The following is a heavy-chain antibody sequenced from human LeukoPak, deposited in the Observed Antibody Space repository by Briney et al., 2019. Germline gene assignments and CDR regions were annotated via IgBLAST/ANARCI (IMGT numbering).Heavy chain of an antibody. J-gene: IGHJ4*02. CDR3: ARDERYSHFDY. CDR1: GFTFSSYE. Sequence: GGPLRLSCAASGFTFSSYEMNWVRQAPGKGLEWVSYISSSGSTIYYADSVKGRFTISRDNAKKSLYLQMNSLRVEDTAVYYCARDERYSHFDYWGQGTLVTVSS. V-gene: IGHV3-48*03. CDR2: ISSSGSTI. D-gene: IGHD5-18*01.